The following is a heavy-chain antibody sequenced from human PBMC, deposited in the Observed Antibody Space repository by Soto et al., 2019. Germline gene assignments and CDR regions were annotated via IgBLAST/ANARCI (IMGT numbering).Heavy chain of an antibody. CDR2: IIPMFGSP. Sequence: QVQLVQSGAEVKKAGSSVKVSCKTSGATLSTNAISWVRQAPGQGLEWMGAIIPMFGSPKYAQKFQGRVTITADNPTSTIYMEMISLTSADTAVYYCARGGFVAGLYNALDAWGQGTTVAVSS. CDR3: ARGGFVAGLYNALDA. D-gene: IGHD6-19*01. V-gene: IGHV1-69*06. CDR1: GATLSTNA. J-gene: IGHJ6*02.